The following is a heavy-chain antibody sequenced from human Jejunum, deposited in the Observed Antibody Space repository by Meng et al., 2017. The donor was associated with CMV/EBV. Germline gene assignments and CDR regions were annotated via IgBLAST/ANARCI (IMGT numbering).Heavy chain of an antibody. J-gene: IGHJ5*02. CDR3: VRRYSSSSGQVS. CDR2: ISRGNDK. CDR1: RLSPSTSGGG. D-gene: IGHD6-6*01. V-gene: IGHV2-5*02. Sequence: QHTFEGSGPPKVQPTPPLTVTCSFSRLSPSTSGGGVGWIRQPPGKALEWLALISRGNDKRYSPSLNSRLTIAKDTSKNQVVLTMTNMDPVDTATYYCVRRYSSSSGQVSWGQGTLVTVSS.